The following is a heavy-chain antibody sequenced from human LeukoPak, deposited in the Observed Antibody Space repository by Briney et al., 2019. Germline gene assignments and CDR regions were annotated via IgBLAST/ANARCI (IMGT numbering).Heavy chain of an antibody. J-gene: IGHJ4*02. CDR2: IYYSGST. CDR3: ARETYYYDSSGYYNFDY. CDR1: GGSISSSSYY. V-gene: IGHV4-39*07. D-gene: IGHD3-22*01. Sequence: KPSETLSLTCTVSGGSISSSSYYWGWIRQPPGKGLEWIGSIYYSGSTYYNPSLKSRVTISVDTSKNQFSLKLGSVTAADTAVYYCARETYYYDSSGYYNFDYWGQGTLVTVSS.